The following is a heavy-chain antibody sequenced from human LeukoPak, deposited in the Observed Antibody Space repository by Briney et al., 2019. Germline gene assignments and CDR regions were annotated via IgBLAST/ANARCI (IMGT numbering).Heavy chain of an antibody. CDR1: GFTFSSYA. CDR3: AKSVVVVAASAGDWFDP. V-gene: IGHV3-23*01. Sequence: PGGSLRLSCAASGFTFSSYAVSWVRQAPGKGLEWVSGISGSGGSTYHADSVKGRFTISRDNSKNTLYLQMNSLRAEDTAVYYCAKSVVVVAASAGDWFDPWGQGTLVIVSS. CDR2: ISGSGGST. J-gene: IGHJ5*02. D-gene: IGHD2-15*01.